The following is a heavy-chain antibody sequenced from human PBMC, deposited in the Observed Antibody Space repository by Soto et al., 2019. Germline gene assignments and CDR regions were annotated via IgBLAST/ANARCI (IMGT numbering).Heavy chain of an antibody. CDR2: INHSGST. CDR1: GGSFSGYY. Sequence: SETLSLTCAVYGGSFSGYYWSWIRQPPGKGLEWIGEINHSGSTNYNPSLKSRVTISVDTSKNQFSLKLSSVTAADTAVYYCAASHYYERPSTDKWGQGTMVTVSS. CDR3: AASHYYERPSTDK. D-gene: IGHD3-22*01. V-gene: IGHV4-34*01. J-gene: IGHJ4*02.